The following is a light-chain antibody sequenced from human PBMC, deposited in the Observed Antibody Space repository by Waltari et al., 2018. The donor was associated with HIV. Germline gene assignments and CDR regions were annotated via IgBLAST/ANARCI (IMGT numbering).Light chain of an antibody. CDR2: EVR. CDR3: SSYSSSDTHVV. J-gene: IGLJ2*01. V-gene: IGLV2-14*01. Sequence: QSALTQPASASASPGQSLTTSCTGTSSGVRGYCYVSWYQQHPGKAPQFIIYEVRKRPSGVSNRFSGSKSGNTASLTISGLQAEEEAYYYCSSYSSSDTHVVFGGGTKLTVL. CDR1: SSGVRGYCY.